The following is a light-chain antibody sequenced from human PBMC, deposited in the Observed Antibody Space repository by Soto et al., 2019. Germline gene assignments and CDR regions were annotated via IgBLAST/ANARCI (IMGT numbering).Light chain of an antibody. Sequence: TLSVSPGERSTLSCSSSQRVSSGYLAWYQQKPGQAPRLLIYGASSRATGIPDRFSGSGSATDFTLTISRLEPEDFAVYYCQQYGSSPWTFGQGTKVDIK. CDR2: GAS. CDR3: QQYGSSPWT. CDR1: QRVSSGY. J-gene: IGKJ1*01. V-gene: IGKV3-20*01.